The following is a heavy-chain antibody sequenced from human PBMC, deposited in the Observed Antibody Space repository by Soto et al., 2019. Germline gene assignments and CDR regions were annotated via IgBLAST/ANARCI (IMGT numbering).Heavy chain of an antibody. CDR3: ARGGEGRGSSRYYGLDV. Sequence: SETLSLTCNASGGSISSYYWSWIRQPPGRGLEWSGCIDDSGTTNYNPCLKSRFTRSQATSKNQFPLIWRYVNAADTAVYYCARGGEGRGSSRYYGLDVWGKGTTATASS. J-gene: IGHJ6*04. CDR2: IDDSGTT. CDR1: GGSISSYY. V-gene: IGHV4-59*01. D-gene: IGHD1-26*01.